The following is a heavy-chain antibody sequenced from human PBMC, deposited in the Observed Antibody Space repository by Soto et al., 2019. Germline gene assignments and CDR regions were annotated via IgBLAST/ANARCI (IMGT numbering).Heavy chain of an antibody. CDR3: ARGSSSRYCGGDCYSEDLFDY. CDR1: GDSVSSNSAA. J-gene: IGHJ4*02. Sequence: SQTLSLTCAISGDSVSSNSAAWNWIRQSPSRGLEWLGRTYYRSKWYNDYAVSVKSRITINPDTSKNQFSLQLNSVTPEDTAVYYCARGSSSRYCGGDCYSEDLFDYWGQGPLVTVSS. D-gene: IGHD2-21*02. V-gene: IGHV6-1*01. CDR2: TYYRSKWYN.